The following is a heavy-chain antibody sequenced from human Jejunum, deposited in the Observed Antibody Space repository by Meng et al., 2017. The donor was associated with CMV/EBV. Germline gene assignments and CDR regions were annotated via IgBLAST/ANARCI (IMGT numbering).Heavy chain of an antibody. Sequence: SEFSFSSHNMNWVRQAPGKGLEWVASISTTSTYIYYADPVKGRFTIPRDNAKNSLYLQMNSLRVEDTAVYYCANQMPWNYYYGMDLWGQGTTVTVSS. CDR3: ANQMPWNYYYGMDL. CDR2: ISTTSTYI. CDR1: EFSFSSHN. D-gene: IGHD2-2*01. V-gene: IGHV3-21*01. J-gene: IGHJ6*02.